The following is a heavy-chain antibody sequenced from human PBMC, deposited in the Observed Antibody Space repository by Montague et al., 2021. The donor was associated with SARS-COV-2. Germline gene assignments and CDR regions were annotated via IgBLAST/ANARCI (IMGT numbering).Heavy chain of an antibody. J-gene: IGHJ3*02. D-gene: IGHD3-10*01. Sequence: SETLSLTCTVSGGSISSTSYYWGWIRHPPGKGLEWIGSISYSGSTYYKSSLKSRVTISVDTSKNQFSLRLSSVTAADTAVYYCARHITGSGNAFDIWGQGTMVTVSS. CDR2: ISYSGST. CDR1: GGSISSTSYY. CDR3: ARHITGSGNAFDI. V-gene: IGHV4-39*01.